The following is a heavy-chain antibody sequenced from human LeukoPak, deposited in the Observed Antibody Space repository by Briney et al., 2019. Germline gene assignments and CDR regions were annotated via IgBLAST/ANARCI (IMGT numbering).Heavy chain of an antibody. CDR2: ISSSSSYI. J-gene: IGHJ4*02. Sequence: GGSLTLSCAASGFTFSSYSMNWVRQAPGKGLEWVSSISSSSSYIFYADSVKGRFTISRDNAKNSLFLQMISLRAEDTAVYYCASGITIRDLDYWGQGALVTASS. V-gene: IGHV3-21*01. D-gene: IGHD3-10*01. CDR1: GFTFSSYS. CDR3: ASGITIRDLDY.